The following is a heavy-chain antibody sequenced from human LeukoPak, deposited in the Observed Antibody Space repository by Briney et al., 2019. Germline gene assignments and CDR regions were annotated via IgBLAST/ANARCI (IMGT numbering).Heavy chain of an antibody. D-gene: IGHD3-9*01. J-gene: IGHJ6*03. CDR1: GYTFIDYY. V-gene: IGHV1-2*02. CDR3: ARDLNLTAGYPLYYYYYYMDV. CDR2: INPNSGGT. Sequence: ASVKVSCKASGYTFIDYYMHWVRQAPGQGLEWMGWINPNSGGTNYAQKFQGRVTMTRDTSISTAYMELSRLRSDDTAVYYCARDLNLTAGYPLYYYYYYMDVWGKGTTVTVSS.